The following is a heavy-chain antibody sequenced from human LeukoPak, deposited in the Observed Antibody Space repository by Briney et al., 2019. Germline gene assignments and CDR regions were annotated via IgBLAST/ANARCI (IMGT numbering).Heavy chain of an antibody. CDR1: GFTFSSYA. D-gene: IGHD6-13*01. V-gene: IGHV3-64*01. CDR3: ARAAPGSSWYWNYFDY. J-gene: IGHJ4*02. Sequence: GGSLRLSCAASGFTFSSYAMHWVRQAPGKGLEYVSAISSNGGSTYYANSVKGRFTISRDNSKNTLYLQMGSLRAEDMAVYYCARAAPGSSWYWNYFDYWGQGTLVTVSS. CDR2: ISSNGGST.